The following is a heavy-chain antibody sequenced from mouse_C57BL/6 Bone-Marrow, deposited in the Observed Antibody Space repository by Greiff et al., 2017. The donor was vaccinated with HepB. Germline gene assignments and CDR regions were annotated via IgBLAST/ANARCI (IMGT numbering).Heavy chain of an antibody. V-gene: IGHV10-1*01. CDR3: VRQKYGYDAWFAY. Sequence: EVKLVESGGGLVQPKGSLKLSCAASGFSFNTYAMNWVRQAPGKGLEWVARIRSKSNNYATYYADSVKDRFTISRDDSESMLYLQMNNLKTEDTAMYYCVRQKYGYDAWFAYWGQGTLVTVSA. J-gene: IGHJ3*01. D-gene: IGHD2-2*01. CDR2: IRSKSNNYAT. CDR1: GFSFNTYA.